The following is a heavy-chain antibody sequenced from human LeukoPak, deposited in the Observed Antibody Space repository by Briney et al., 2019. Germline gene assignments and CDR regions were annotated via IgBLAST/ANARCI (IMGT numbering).Heavy chain of an antibody. CDR1: GYTFTGYY. CDR3: ARSQPYYYDSSGYSLPVAFDI. J-gene: IGHJ3*02. Sequence: GASVKVSCKASGYTFTGYYMHWVRQAPGQGLEWMGWINPNSGGTNYAQKFQGRVTMTRDTSISTAYMELSRLRSDDTAVYYCARSQPYYYDSSGYSLPVAFDIWGQGTMVTVSS. CDR2: INPNSGGT. V-gene: IGHV1-2*02. D-gene: IGHD3-22*01.